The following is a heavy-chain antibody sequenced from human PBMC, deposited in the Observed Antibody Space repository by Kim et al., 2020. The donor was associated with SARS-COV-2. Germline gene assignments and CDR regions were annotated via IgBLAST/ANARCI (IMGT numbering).Heavy chain of an antibody. CDR2: INHSGST. V-gene: IGHV4-34*01. Sequence: SETLSLTCAVYGGSFSGYYWSWIRQPPGKGLEWIGEINHSGSTNYNPSLKSRVTISVDTSKNQFSLKLSSVTAADTAVYYCARCYYDSSGEKIDYWGQGT. J-gene: IGHJ4*02. CDR1: GGSFSGYY. CDR3: ARCYYDSSGEKIDY. D-gene: IGHD3-22*01.